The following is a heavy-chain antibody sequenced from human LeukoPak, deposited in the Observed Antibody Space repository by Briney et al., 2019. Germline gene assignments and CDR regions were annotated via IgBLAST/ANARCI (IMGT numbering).Heavy chain of an antibody. CDR2: IIPILGIA. D-gene: IGHD3-22*01. V-gene: IGHV1-69*04. CDR3: ARAYYYDSSGYVY. J-gene: IGHJ4*02. Sequence: SVKVSCKASGGTFSSYAISWVRQAPGQGLEWMGRIIPILGIANYAQKFQGRVTITADKSTSTAYMELSSLRSEDTAVYYCARAYYYDSSGYVYWGQGTLVTVSS. CDR1: GGTFSSYA.